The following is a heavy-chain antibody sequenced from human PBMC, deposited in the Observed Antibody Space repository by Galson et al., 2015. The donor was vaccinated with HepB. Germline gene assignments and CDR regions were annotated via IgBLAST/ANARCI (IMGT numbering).Heavy chain of an antibody. Sequence: SLRLSCAASGFTFSSYAMSWVRQAPGKGLEWVSAISGSGGSTYYADSVKGRFTISRDNSKNTLYLQMNSLRAEDTAVYYCAKDRTYQLLLYHWFDPWGQGTLVTVSS. CDR1: GFTFSSYA. CDR3: AKDRTYQLLLYHWFDP. V-gene: IGHV3-23*01. CDR2: ISGSGGST. J-gene: IGHJ5*02. D-gene: IGHD2-2*01.